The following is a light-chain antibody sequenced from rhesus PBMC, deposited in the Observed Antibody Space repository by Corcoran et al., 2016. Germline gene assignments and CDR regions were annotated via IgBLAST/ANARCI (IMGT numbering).Light chain of an antibody. CDR1: QGITND. J-gene: IGKJ1*01. Sequence: DIQMTQSPSSLSASVGDRVTITCRASQGITNDLAWYQQKPGESPKLLIFEASSLRSGIPSRFSGSGSGIDFTLTISSLQSEDFATYYCQHYYSTPWTFGQGTKVEIK. CDR2: EAS. V-gene: IGKV1-25*01. CDR3: QHYYSTPWT.